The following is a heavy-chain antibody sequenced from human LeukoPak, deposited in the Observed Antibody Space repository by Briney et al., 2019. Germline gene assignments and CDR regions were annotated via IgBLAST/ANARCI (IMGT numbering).Heavy chain of an antibody. D-gene: IGHD5-12*01. CDR1: GGPISSYY. Sequence: SETLSLTCTVSGGPISSYYWSWIRQPPGKGLEWIGYIYYSGSTNYNPSPKSRVTISVDTFKNQFSLKLSSVTAADTAVYYCARVATTRGYFDYWGQGTLVTVSS. J-gene: IGHJ4*02. V-gene: IGHV4-59*01. CDR2: IYYSGST. CDR3: ARVATTRGYFDY.